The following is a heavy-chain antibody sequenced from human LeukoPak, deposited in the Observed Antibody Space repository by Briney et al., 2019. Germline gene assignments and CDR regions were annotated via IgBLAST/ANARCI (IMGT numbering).Heavy chain of an antibody. J-gene: IGHJ5*02. CDR3: ARERNWNYLPFDP. D-gene: IGHD1-7*01. Sequence: ASVKVSFKASGYTFTIYGISWVRQAPGQGLEWMGWISTYNGNTNYAQKLQGRVTMTTDTSTNTAYMELRSLRSDDTAVYYCARERNWNYLPFDPWGQGTLVTVSS. CDR1: GYTFTIYG. V-gene: IGHV1-18*01. CDR2: ISTYNGNT.